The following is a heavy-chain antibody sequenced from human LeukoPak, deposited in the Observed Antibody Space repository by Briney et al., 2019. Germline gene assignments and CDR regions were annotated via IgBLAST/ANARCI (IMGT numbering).Heavy chain of an antibody. V-gene: IGHV3-30*03. Sequence: GTSQRLSCVASGFSFSNHGMHWVRQAPGKGLEWVSVVARDGGAKFYADSVKGRFTLSRDNSKNMFFLQMNFLTVEDTAIYYCAREATWGQWYFDHWGQGTTVIVSS. CDR2: VARDGGAK. CDR1: GFSFSNHG. CDR3: AREATWGQWYFDH. D-gene: IGHD6-19*01. J-gene: IGHJ4*02.